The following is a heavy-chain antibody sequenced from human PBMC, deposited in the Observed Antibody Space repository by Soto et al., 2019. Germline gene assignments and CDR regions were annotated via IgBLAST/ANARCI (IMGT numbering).Heavy chain of an antibody. V-gene: IGHV3-48*01. CDR2: ISSSSSTI. D-gene: IGHD3-10*01. J-gene: IGHJ4*02. CDR1: GFTFSSYS. Sequence: EVQLVESGGGLVQPGGSLRLSCAASGFTFSSYSMNWVRQAPGKGLEWVSYISSSSSTIYYADSVKGRVTISRDNAKNSLYLQLSSRRAEETAVCYCVRDLTFGLFDLWGEGAVVTVSS. CDR3: VRDLTFGLFDL.